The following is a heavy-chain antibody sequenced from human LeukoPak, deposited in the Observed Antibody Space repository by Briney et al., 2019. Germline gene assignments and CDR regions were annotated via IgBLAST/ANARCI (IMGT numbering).Heavy chain of an antibody. V-gene: IGHV3-23*01. CDR1: DFTFSSYA. D-gene: IGHD2-2*02. Sequence: GGSLRLSCAASDFTFSSYAMTWVRQAPGKGLEWVSGISGSGGTTYYADSVKGRVTISRDNSKNTAYLQMNSLKTEDTAVYYCTQMEDYTGAFDIWGQGTMVTVSS. J-gene: IGHJ3*02. CDR3: TQMEDYTGAFDI. CDR2: ISGSGGTT.